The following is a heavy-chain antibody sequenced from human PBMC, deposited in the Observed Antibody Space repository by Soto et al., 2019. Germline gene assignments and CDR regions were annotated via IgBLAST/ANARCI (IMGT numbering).Heavy chain of an antibody. CDR3: AKDSGYDAGDY. V-gene: IGHV3-30*18. CDR2: ISYDGSNK. Sequence: GSLRLSCAASGFTFSSYGMHWVRQAPGKGLEWVAVISYDGSNKYYADSVKGRFTISRDNSKNTLYLQMNSLRADDTAVYYCAKDSGYDAGDYWGQGTLVTVSS. D-gene: IGHD5-12*01. J-gene: IGHJ4*02. CDR1: GFTFSSYG.